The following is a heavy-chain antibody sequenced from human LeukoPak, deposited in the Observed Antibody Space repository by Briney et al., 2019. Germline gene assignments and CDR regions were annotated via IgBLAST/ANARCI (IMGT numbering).Heavy chain of an antibody. CDR3: AKWRGYSSGWSGPFDD. V-gene: IGHV1-2*02. CDR2: IDPNSGGT. Sequence: ASVKVSCKASGYTFTGHHMHWVRQAPGQGLEWMGWIDPNSGGTNYAPKFQGRVTVTRDTSISTAYMELSRLKSDDTAVYYCAKWRGYSSGWSGPFDDWGQGTLVTVSS. J-gene: IGHJ4*01. D-gene: IGHD6-19*01. CDR1: GYTFTGHH.